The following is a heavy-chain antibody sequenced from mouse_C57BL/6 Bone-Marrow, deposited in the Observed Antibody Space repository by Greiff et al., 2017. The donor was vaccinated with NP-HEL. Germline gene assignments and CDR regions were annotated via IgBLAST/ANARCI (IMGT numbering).Heavy chain of an antibody. V-gene: IGHV1-55*01. Sequence: QVQLQQPGAELVKPGASVKMSCKASGYTFTSYWITWVKQRPGQGLEWIGDIYPGSGSTNYNEKFKSKTTLTVDTSSSTAYMQLSSLTSEDSAVYYCARSKDWYFDVWGTGTTVTVSS. J-gene: IGHJ1*03. CDR1: GYTFTSYW. CDR2: IYPGSGST. CDR3: ARSKDWYFDV. D-gene: IGHD2-5*01.